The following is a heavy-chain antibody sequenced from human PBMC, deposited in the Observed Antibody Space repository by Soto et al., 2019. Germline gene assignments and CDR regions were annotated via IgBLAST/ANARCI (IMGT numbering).Heavy chain of an antibody. CDR3: ARPDEKWELLGNHEYFQH. V-gene: IGHV4-39*01. CDR1: GASISSSSYC. CDR2: IYYSGST. Sequence: SETLSLTCTVSGASISSSSYCWGWIRQPPGKGLEWIGSIYYSGSTYYNSSLKSRVTISVDTSKNQFSLKLSSVTAADTAVYYCARPDEKWELLGNHEYFQHWGQGTLVTVSS. J-gene: IGHJ1*01. D-gene: IGHD1-26*01.